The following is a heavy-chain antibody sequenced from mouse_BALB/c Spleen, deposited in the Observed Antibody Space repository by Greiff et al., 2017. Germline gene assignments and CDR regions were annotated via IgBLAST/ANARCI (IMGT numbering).Heavy chain of an antibody. CDR3: ARYGYDVSFAY. Sequence: EVKLVESGAELVKPGASVKLSCTASGFNIKDTYMHWVKQRPEQGLEWIGRIDPANGNTKYDPKFQGKATITADTSSNTAYLQLSSLTSEDTAVYYCARYGYDVSFAYWGQGTLVTVSA. V-gene: IGHV14-3*02. D-gene: IGHD2-2*01. CDR1: GFNIKDTY. CDR2: IDPANGNT. J-gene: IGHJ3*01.